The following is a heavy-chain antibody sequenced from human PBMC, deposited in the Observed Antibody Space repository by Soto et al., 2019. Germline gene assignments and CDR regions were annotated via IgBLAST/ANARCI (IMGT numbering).Heavy chain of an antibody. D-gene: IGHD3-16*01. V-gene: IGHV3-30*03. CDR1: GFAFSRFG. CDR2: ITFNGSKE. J-gene: IGHJ4*02. CDR3: ATDPGAFAGAMRD. Sequence: VQMVESGGGVVQPGGSLRLSCAGSGFAFSRFGMHWVRQAPGKGLEWVACITFNGSKEYYVDSVKGRFAISRNNSMNTLYLQMSSLGPEDRAVYYCATDPGAFAGAMRDWGRGTLVTVSS.